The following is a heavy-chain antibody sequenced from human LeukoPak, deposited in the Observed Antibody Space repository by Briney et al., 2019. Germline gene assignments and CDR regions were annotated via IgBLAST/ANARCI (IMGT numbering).Heavy chain of an antibody. J-gene: IGHJ4*02. Sequence: GGSLRLSCAASGFTFSSYAMHWVRQAPGKGLEWVAVISYDGSNKYYADSVKGRFTISRDNSKNTLYLQMNSLRAEDTAVYYCARSPGFYYDSGDYWGQGTLVTVSS. CDR2: ISYDGSNK. CDR3: ARSPGFYYDSGDY. V-gene: IGHV3-30-3*01. CDR1: GFTFSSYA. D-gene: IGHD3-22*01.